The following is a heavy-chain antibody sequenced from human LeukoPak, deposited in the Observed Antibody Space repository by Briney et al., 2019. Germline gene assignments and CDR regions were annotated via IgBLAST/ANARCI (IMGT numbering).Heavy chain of an antibody. V-gene: IGHV3-74*01. CDR1: GFTFSSYW. CDR3: ARDLPYYDFWSGYPNWFDP. D-gene: IGHD3-3*01. J-gene: IGHJ5*02. CDR2: INSDGSST. Sequence: GGSLRLSCAASGFTFSSYWMQLVRQAPGKGLVWVSRINSDGSSTSYADSVKGRFTISRDNAKNTLYLQINSLRAEDTAVYYCARDLPYYDFWSGYPNWFDPWGQGTLVTVSS.